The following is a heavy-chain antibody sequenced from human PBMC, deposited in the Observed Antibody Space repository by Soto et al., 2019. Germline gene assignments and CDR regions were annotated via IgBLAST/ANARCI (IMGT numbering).Heavy chain of an antibody. CDR1: GGTFSSYA. D-gene: IGHD3-10*01. CDR3: ARRGNYVRFGESYGMDV. CDR2: IIPIFGTA. Sequence: QVQLVQSGAEVKKPGSSVKVSCKASGGTFSSYAISWGRQAPGQGLEWMGGIIPIFGTANYAQKFQGRVTITADESTSTAYMELSSLRSEDTAVYYCARRGNYVRFGESYGMDVWGQGTTVTVSS. J-gene: IGHJ6*02. V-gene: IGHV1-69*01.